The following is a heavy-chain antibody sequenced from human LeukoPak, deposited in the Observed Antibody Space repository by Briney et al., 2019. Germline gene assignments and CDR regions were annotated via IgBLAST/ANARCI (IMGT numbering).Heavy chain of an antibody. Sequence: GGSLRLSCAASGFTFSSYAMSWVRQAPGKGLEWVSAISGSGGSTYYADSVKGRFTISRDNSKNTLYLQMNSLRAEDTAVYYCAKRGPYYYDSSGPDDAFDIWGQGTMVTVSP. D-gene: IGHD3-22*01. CDR2: ISGSGGST. CDR3: AKRGPYYYDSSGPDDAFDI. CDR1: GFTFSSYA. J-gene: IGHJ3*02. V-gene: IGHV3-23*01.